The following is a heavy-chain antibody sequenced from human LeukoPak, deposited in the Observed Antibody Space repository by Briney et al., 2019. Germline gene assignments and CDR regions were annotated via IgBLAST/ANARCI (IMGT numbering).Heavy chain of an antibody. J-gene: IGHJ5*02. V-gene: IGHV1-46*01. Sequence: ASVKVSCKASGYTFTSYCMHWVRQAPGQGLEWMGIINPSGGSTSYAQKFQGRVTMTRDTSTSTVYMELSSLRSEDTAVYYCARDGSEYQPHGGSVWFDPWGQGTLVTVSS. CDR2: INPSGGST. D-gene: IGHD2-2*01. CDR3: ARDGSEYQPHGGSVWFDP. CDR1: GYTFTSYC.